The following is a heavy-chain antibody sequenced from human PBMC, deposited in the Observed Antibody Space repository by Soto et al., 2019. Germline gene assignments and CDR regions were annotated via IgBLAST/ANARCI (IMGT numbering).Heavy chain of an antibody. D-gene: IGHD2-8*02. CDR2: ISWNSGTI. CDR3: AKSTGGTANGMDV. V-gene: IGHV3-9*01. CDR1: GFSFDEYG. Sequence: EVQLVESGGGLVQPGSSLRLSCAASGFSFDEYGMHWVRQGPGKGLEWVSGISWNSGTIGYADSVKGRFTISRDNAKKSLYLQMNSLRGEDTALYYCAKSTGGTANGMDVWGQGTTVTVSS. J-gene: IGHJ6*02.